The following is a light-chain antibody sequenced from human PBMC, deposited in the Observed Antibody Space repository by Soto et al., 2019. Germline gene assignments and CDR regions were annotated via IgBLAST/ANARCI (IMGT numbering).Light chain of an antibody. CDR2: SNN. CDR3: AAWDDSMNGPV. J-gene: IGLJ2*01. CDR1: SSNIGSNA. V-gene: IGLV1-44*01. Sequence: QSVLTQPPSASGTPGQRVTISCSGSSSNIGSNAVNWYQHLPGTAPKLLIYSNNQRPSGVPDRFSGSKSATSASLAISGLQSEDEADYYWAAWDDSMNGPVFGGGTKLTVL.